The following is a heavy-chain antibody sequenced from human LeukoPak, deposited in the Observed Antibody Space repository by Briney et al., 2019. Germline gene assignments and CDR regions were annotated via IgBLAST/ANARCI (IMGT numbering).Heavy chain of an antibody. J-gene: IGHJ3*02. CDR3: ARPSRTYWAAAHLLNAFDI. Sequence: PSETLSLTCTVSGGSISSGGYYWSWIRQPPGKGLEWIGYIYHSGTTYYIPSLKSRVTISVDRSKNQFSLKLSSVTAEDTAVYYCARPSRTYWAAAHLLNAFDIWGQGTMVTVSS. D-gene: IGHD2-2*01. CDR2: IYHSGTT. CDR1: GGSISSGGYY. V-gene: IGHV4-30-2*01.